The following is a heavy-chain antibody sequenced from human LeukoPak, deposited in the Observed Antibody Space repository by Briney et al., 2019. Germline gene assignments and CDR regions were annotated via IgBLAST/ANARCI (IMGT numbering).Heavy chain of an antibody. V-gene: IGHV3-30*04. Sequence: GRSLRLSCAASGFTFNTYAMHWVRQAPRKGLEWVTIISYDGSKKYYIDSVRGRFTISRDNSKNTLYLQMNSLRLEDTALYYCAGGDPYRGYDYPGVWGQGILVSVSS. CDR2: ISYDGSKK. J-gene: IGHJ4*02. CDR3: AGGDPYRGYDYPGV. CDR1: GFTFNTYA. D-gene: IGHD5-12*01.